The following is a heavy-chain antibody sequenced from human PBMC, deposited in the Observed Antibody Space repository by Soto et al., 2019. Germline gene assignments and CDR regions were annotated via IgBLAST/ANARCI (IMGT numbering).Heavy chain of an antibody. CDR3: ARVVTLADSSGYYHFDY. CDR1: GGSISSYY. Sequence: SETLSLTCTVSGGSISSYYWSWIRQPPGKGLEWIGYIYYSGSTNYNPSLKSRVTISVDTSKNQFSLKLSSVTAADTAVYYCARVVTLADSSGYYHFDYWGQGTLVTVSS. V-gene: IGHV4-59*01. D-gene: IGHD3-22*01. J-gene: IGHJ4*02. CDR2: IYYSGST.